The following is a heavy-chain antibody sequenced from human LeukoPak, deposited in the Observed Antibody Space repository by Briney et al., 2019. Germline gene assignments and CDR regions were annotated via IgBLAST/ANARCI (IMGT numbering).Heavy chain of an antibody. V-gene: IGHV1-69*13. CDR1: GGTFSSYA. Sequence: GASVKVSCKASGGTFSSYAISWVRQAPGQGLEWMGGIIPIFGTANYAQKFQGRVTITADESTSTAYMELSSLRSEDTAVYYCARGARGELLRVYAFDIWGQGTMVTVSS. D-gene: IGHD1-26*01. J-gene: IGHJ3*02. CDR2: IIPIFGTA. CDR3: ARGARGELLRVYAFDI.